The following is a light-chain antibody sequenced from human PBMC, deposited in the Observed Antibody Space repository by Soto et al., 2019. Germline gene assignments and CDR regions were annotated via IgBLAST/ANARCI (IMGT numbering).Light chain of an antibody. V-gene: IGKV1-5*03. CDR3: QQYDRFPFT. CDR1: QSISNW. J-gene: IGKJ2*01. Sequence: DIQMTQSPSTLSASVGDTVTITCRASQSISNWLAWYQQKPGLAPKLLIHKASTLESGVPSRFSGSGSGTEFTLTISSLQPDDLATFYCQQYDRFPFTFGQGTKLEIK. CDR2: KAS.